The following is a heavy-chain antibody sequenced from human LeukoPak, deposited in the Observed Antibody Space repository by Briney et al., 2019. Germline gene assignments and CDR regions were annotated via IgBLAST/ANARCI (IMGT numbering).Heavy chain of an antibody. CDR3: ARKVGYGGNSGYFDY. Sequence: ASVKVSCKTSGYPFSSYYMHWVRQAPGQGLEWMGIFEPISGTKRVAEKFQGRVTMTTDTSTSTAYMELRSLRSDDTAVYYCARKVGYGGNSGYFDYWGQGTLVTVSS. V-gene: IGHV1-46*01. CDR2: FEPISGTK. J-gene: IGHJ4*02. CDR1: GYPFSSYY. D-gene: IGHD4-23*01.